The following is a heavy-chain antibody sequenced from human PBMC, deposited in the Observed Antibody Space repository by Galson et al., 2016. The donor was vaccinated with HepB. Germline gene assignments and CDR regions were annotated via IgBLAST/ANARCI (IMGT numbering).Heavy chain of an antibody. CDR3: AREGYYYDNSFFRRENAFDI. D-gene: IGHD3-22*01. Sequence: SLRLSCAASGFIFKDYAMHWVRQALGKGLEWVSSISWNSGSIGYADSVKGRFTISRDNAKNSLYLQMNSLRAEDTAVYYCAREGYYYDNSFFRRENAFDIWGQGTMVTVSS. J-gene: IGHJ3*02. CDR2: ISWNSGSI. CDR1: GFIFKDYA. V-gene: IGHV3-9*01.